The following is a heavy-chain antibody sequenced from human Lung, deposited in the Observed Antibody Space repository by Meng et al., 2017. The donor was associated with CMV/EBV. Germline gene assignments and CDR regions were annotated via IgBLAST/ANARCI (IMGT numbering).Heavy chain of an antibody. Sequence: ESLKISCAASGFTFSGYSMHWVRQAPGKGLEWVSSISISRAYMLYADSVKGRFTISRDNAKNSLYLQINSLRAEDTAVYYCARGYTGGELAAAFDIWAQGQWSPSPQ. V-gene: IGHV3-21*01. J-gene: IGHJ3*02. D-gene: IGHD3-16*01. CDR1: GFTFSGYS. CDR3: ARGYTGGELAAAFDI. CDR2: ISISRAYM.